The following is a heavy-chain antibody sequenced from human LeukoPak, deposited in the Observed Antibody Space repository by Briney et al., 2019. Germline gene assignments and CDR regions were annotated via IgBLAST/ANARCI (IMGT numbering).Heavy chain of an antibody. V-gene: IGHV3-23*01. Sequence: GGSLRLSCAASGFTFSSYTISWVRQAPGKGLEWVSTISRSGGSTYYADSVRGRVTISRDNSKNTLYLQMNSLRAEDTAVYYCAKYRIAAAAYDAFDIWGQGTMVTVSS. CDR2: ISRSGGST. D-gene: IGHD6-13*01. CDR1: GFTFSSYT. CDR3: AKYRIAAAAYDAFDI. J-gene: IGHJ3*02.